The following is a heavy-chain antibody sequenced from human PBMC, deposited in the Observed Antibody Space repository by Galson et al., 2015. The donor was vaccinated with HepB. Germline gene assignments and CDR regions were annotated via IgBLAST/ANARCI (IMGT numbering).Heavy chain of an antibody. CDR2: ISGSGGST. V-gene: IGHV3-23*01. CDR3: AKRHTGRRTTVVGCFDY. J-gene: IGHJ4*02. CDR1: GFTFSSYG. D-gene: IGHD1-14*01. Sequence: SLRLSCAASGFTFSSYGMHWVRQAPGKGLEWVSAISGSGGSTYYADSVKGRFTISRDNSKDTLYLQMNSLRAEDTAVYYCAKRHTGRRTTVVGCFDYWGQGTLVTVSS.